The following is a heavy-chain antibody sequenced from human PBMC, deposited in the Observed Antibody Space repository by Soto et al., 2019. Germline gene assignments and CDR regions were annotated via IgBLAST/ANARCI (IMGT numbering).Heavy chain of an antibody. CDR1: GFTFSSYG. J-gene: IGHJ6*03. CDR3: AKDLLVRGVNYYYYYMDV. Sequence: QVQLVKSGGGVVQPGRSLRLSCAASGFTFSSYGMHWVRQAPGKGLEWVAVISYDGSNKYYADSVKGRFTISRDNSKNTLYLQMNSLRAEDTAVYYCAKDLLVRGVNYYYYYMDVWGKGTTVTVSS. CDR2: ISYDGSNK. D-gene: IGHD3-10*01. V-gene: IGHV3-30*18.